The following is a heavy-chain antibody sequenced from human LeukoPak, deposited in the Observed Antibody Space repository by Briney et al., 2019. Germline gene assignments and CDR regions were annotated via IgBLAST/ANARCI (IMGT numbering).Heavy chain of an antibody. V-gene: IGHV1-2*02. CDR3: ATQGSGSYYRY. D-gene: IGHD1-26*01. Sequence: ASVKVSCKASGGTFSSYAISWVRQAPGQGLEWMGWTNPNSGDTNYAQKFQSRVTLTRDTSISTAYMELSRLRSDDTAVYYCATQGSGSYYRYWGQGTLVTVSS. CDR1: GGTFSSYA. J-gene: IGHJ4*02. CDR2: TNPNSGDT.